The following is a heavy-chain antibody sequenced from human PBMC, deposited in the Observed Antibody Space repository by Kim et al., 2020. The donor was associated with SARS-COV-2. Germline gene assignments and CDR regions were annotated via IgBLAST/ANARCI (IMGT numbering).Heavy chain of an antibody. V-gene: IGHV3-33*01. J-gene: IGHJ4*02. Sequence: YADSVKGRFTISRDNSKNTLYLQMNSLRAEDTAVYYCAREGGSGQNTLDYWGQGTLVTVSS. D-gene: IGHD2-15*01. CDR3: AREGGSGQNTLDY.